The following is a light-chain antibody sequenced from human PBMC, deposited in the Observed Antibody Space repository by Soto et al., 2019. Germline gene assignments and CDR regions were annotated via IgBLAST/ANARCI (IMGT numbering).Light chain of an antibody. CDR3: QQSYDTPST. CDR1: QSITTF. V-gene: IGKV1-39*01. CDR2: GKS. Sequence: DIQMTQSPSSPAATVGDRATIACRERQSITTFLKWHQHKPGSAPTVLSYGKSTLLSGVPSMFRGSGSWPDFTLTITDLQPDDCGTYDCQQSYDTPSTLSQGTRLAI. J-gene: IGKJ5*01.